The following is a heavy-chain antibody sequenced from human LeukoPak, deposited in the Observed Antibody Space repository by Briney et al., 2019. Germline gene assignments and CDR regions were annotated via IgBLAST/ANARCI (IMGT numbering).Heavy chain of an antibody. Sequence: ASVKVSCKASGGSFSSYTIDWVRQAPGQGLEWMGGISPIFGTANYAQRFQGRVTITADESTTTAYMELRSLRSEDTAVYYCARAGGYCSGGSCYTYLDYWGQGTLVTVSS. J-gene: IGHJ4*02. CDR3: ARAGGYCSGGSCYTYLDY. CDR2: ISPIFGTA. D-gene: IGHD2-15*01. V-gene: IGHV1-69*13. CDR1: GGSFSSYT.